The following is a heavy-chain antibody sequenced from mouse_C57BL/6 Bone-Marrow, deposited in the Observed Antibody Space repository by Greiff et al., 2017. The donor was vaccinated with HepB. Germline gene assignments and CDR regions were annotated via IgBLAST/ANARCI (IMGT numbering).Heavy chain of an antibody. J-gene: IGHJ4*01. CDR3: ARRGIGGYAMDY. Sequence: VMLVESGPGLVQPSQSLSITCTVSGFSLTSYGVHWVRQSPGKGLEWLGVIWSGGSTDYNAAFISRLSISKDDSKSQVFFKMNSLQADDTAIYYCARRGIGGYAMDYWGQGTSVTVSS. CDR2: IWSGGST. CDR1: GFSLTSYG. V-gene: IGHV2-2*01.